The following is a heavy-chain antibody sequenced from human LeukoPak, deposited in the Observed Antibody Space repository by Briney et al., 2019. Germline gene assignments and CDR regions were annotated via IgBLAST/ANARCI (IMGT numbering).Heavy chain of an antibody. Sequence: PGGSLRLSCAVSGFTLSRYWMSWVRQAPGKGLEWVANIKQDGSEKYYVDSVKGRFTISRDNAKNSLYLQMNSLRAEDTAVYYCARDPPVYYYDSSGYAPSDYWGQGTLVTVSS. CDR2: IKQDGSEK. J-gene: IGHJ4*02. CDR1: GFTLSRYW. D-gene: IGHD3-22*01. V-gene: IGHV3-7*04. CDR3: ARDPPVYYYDSSGYAPSDY.